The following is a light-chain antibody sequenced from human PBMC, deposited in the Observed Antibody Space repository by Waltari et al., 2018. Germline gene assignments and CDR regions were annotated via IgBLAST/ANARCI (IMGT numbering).Light chain of an antibody. V-gene: IGKV1-5*03. CDR3: QQYNSYWT. CDR1: QSISSW. CDR2: KAS. J-gene: IGKJ1*01. Sequence: DIQMTQSPSTLSASVGDRVTITCRASQSISSWLAWYKKKPGKAPKLLIYKASSLESGVPSRFSGSGSVTEFTLTISSLQPDDFATYYCQQYNSYWTFGQGTKVEIK.